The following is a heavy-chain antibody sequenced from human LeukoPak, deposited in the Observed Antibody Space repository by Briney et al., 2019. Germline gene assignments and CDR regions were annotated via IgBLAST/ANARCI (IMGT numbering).Heavy chain of an antibody. V-gene: IGHV1-2*02. Sequence: ASVKVSCKASGYTFTGYYMHWVRQAPRQGLEWMGWINPNSGGTNYAQKFQGRVTMTRDTSISTAYMELSRLRSDDAAVYYCARGRHYCSSTSCYNSSPDYWGQGTLVTVSS. D-gene: IGHD2-2*02. CDR1: GYTFTGYY. CDR2: INPNSGGT. CDR3: ARGRHYCSSTSCYNSSPDY. J-gene: IGHJ4*02.